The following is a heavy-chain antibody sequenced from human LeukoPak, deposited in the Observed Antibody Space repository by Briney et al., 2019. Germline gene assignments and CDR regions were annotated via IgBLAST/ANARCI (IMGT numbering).Heavy chain of an antibody. V-gene: IGHV3-23*01. Sequence: GGSLRLSCAASGFTFSRYAMSWVRQAPGKGLEWVSAISGSGGSTYYADSVKGRFTISRDNSKNTLYLQMNSLRAEDTAVYYCAKLMTMDYYFDYWGQGTLVTVSS. J-gene: IGHJ4*02. CDR3: AKLMTMDYYFDY. CDR2: ISGSGGST. CDR1: GFTFSRYA. D-gene: IGHD4/OR15-4a*01.